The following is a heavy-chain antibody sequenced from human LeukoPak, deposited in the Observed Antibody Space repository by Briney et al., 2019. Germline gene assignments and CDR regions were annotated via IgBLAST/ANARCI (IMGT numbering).Heavy chain of an antibody. CDR1: GFPFTSYW. D-gene: IGHD3-16*01. Sequence: GGSLRLSCAASGFPFTSYWMVWVRQAPGKGLEWVANINDDGSEKNYLESLKGRFTIPRDNANNSVSLHMTALRAEDTAIYYCGRIFNIWGTFRNTWGQGTQVTVSS. J-gene: IGHJ4*02. V-gene: IGHV3-7*01. CDR2: INDDGSEK. CDR3: GRIFNIWGTFRNT.